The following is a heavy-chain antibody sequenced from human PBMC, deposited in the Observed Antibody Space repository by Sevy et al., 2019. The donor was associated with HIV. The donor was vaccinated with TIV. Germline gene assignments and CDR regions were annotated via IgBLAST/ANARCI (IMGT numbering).Heavy chain of an antibody. J-gene: IGHJ4*02. D-gene: IGHD6-6*01. CDR3: AKDMSSSSRKGLDY. V-gene: IGHV3-30*18. Sequence: GGSLRLSCAASGFTFSSYGMHWVRQAPGKGLEWVAVISYDGSNKYYADSVKGRFTISRDNSKNTLYLQMNSLRAEDMAVYYCAKDMSSSSRKGLDYWGQGTLVTVSS. CDR1: GFTFSSYG. CDR2: ISYDGSNK.